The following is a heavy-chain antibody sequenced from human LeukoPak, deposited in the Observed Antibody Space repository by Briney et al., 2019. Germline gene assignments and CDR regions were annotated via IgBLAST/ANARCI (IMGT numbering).Heavy chain of an antibody. CDR3: ARDDSSSSEYYFDY. V-gene: IGHV3-30*01. CDR2: ISYDGSNK. CDR1: GFTLSSYA. J-gene: IGHJ4*02. D-gene: IGHD6-6*01. Sequence: GRSLRLSCAASGFTLSSYAMHWVRQAPGKGLEWVAVISYDGSNKYYADSVKGRFTISRDNSKNTLYLQMNSLRAEDTAVYYCARDDSSSSEYYFDYWGQGTLVTVSS.